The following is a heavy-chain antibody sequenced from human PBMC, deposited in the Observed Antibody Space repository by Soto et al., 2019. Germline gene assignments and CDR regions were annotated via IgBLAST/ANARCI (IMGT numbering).Heavy chain of an antibody. D-gene: IGHD2-2*01. CDR3: ARYIVVVPAALTPYYYYYGMDV. J-gene: IGHJ6*02. CDR1: GYTFTGYY. CDR2: INPNSGGT. Sequence: ASVKVSCKASGYTFTGYYMHWVRQAPGQGLEWMGWINPNSGGTNYAQKFQGWVTMTRDTSISTAYMELSRLRSDDTAVYYCARYIVVVPAALTPYYYYYGMDVWGQGTTVTVSS. V-gene: IGHV1-2*04.